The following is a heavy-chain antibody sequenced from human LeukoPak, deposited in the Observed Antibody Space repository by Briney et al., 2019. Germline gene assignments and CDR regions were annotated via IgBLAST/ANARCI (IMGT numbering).Heavy chain of an antibody. Sequence: PGGSLRLSCAASGFTFSNSAMSWVRQAPGKGLEWVSSISSSSSYIYYADSVKGRFTISRDNAKNSLYLQMNSLRAEDTAVYYCARATNTYYYPMLPDAFDIWGQGTMVTVSS. CDR3: ARATNTYYYPMLPDAFDI. CDR1: GFTFSNSA. V-gene: IGHV3-21*01. J-gene: IGHJ3*02. CDR2: ISSSSSYI. D-gene: IGHD3-10*01.